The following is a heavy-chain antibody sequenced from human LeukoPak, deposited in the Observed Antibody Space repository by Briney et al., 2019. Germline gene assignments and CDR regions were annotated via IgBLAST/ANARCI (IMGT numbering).Heavy chain of an antibody. D-gene: IGHD3-10*01. J-gene: IGHJ5*02. CDR2: IWYGGSNK. CDR3: ARGRWFGELFSNWFDP. CDR1: RFTLSSYG. Sequence: PGGSVRLSCAACRFTLSSYGMQWVRQAPGEGVEGVAVIWYGGSNKYYADYVKGRFTISRDNSKTTLYLEMNSTRAEDTAVYYCARGRWFGELFSNWFDPWGQGTLVTVSS. V-gene: IGHV3-33*01.